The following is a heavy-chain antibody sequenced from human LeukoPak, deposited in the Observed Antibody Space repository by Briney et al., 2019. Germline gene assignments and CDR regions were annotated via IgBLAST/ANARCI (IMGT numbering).Heavy chain of an antibody. CDR1: GFTFSDYY. D-gene: IGHD3-16*02. CDR3: ASSLSFFRWFDP. Sequence: AGGSLRLSCAASGFTFSDYYMSWIRQAPGKGLEWVSYISSSGSTIYYADSVKGRFTISRDNAKNSLYLQMNSLRAEDTAVYYCASSLSFFRWFDPWGQETLVTVSS. CDR2: ISSSGSTI. V-gene: IGHV3-11*01. J-gene: IGHJ5*02.